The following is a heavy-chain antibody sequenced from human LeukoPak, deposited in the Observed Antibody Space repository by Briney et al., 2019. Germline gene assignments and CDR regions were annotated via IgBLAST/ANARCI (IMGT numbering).Heavy chain of an antibody. J-gene: IGHJ5*02. V-gene: IGHV1-2*02. CDR2: INPNSGGT. CDR3: ARAWQEWHYYDSSGYYYLNWFDP. D-gene: IGHD3-22*01. Sequence: ASVKVSCKASGYTFTGYYMHWVRQAPGQGLEWMGWINPNSGGTNYAQKFQGRVTMTRDTSISTAYMELSRLRSDDTAVYYCARAWQEWHYYDSSGYYYLNWFDPWGQGTLVTVSS. CDR1: GYTFTGYY.